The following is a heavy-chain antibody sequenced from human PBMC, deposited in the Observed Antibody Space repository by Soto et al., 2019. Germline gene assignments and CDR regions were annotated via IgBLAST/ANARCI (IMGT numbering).Heavy chain of an antibody. CDR1: GYTFTGYY. CDR3: ARVVYNWNDSLGY. V-gene: IGHV1-2*04. J-gene: IGHJ4*02. Sequence: ASVKVSCKASGYTFTGYYMHWVRQAPGQGLEWMGWINPNSGGTNYAQKFQGWVTMTRDTSISTAYMELSRLRSDDTAVYYCARVVYNWNDSLGYWGQGTLVTVSS. D-gene: IGHD1-1*01. CDR2: INPNSGGT.